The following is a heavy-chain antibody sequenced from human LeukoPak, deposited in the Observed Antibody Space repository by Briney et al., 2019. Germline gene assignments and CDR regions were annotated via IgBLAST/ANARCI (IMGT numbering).Heavy chain of an antibody. CDR1: GFTFSSYA. Sequence: GGSLRLSCAASGFTFSSYAMTWVRQAPGKGREGGAVVYGGGSTYYADSVKGRFTISRDDSKNTVYLQMHSLRAEHTAIYYCATGTYYDSSSLWGQGTLVPVSP. J-gene: IGHJ4*02. CDR3: ATGTYYDSSSL. D-gene: IGHD3-22*01. CDR2: VYGGGST. V-gene: IGHV3-23*03.